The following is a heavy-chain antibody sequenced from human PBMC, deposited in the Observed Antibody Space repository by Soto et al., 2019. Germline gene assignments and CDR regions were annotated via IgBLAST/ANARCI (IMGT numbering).Heavy chain of an antibody. V-gene: IGHV4-34*01. CDR3: VRGYWYFDY. CDR1: GGSFSGYY. Sequence: SQTLSLTCSVYGGSFSGYYWSCIRQPPGTGLEWIGEINHSGNTNYNPSLKSRVTISVDTSKTQGSHKLSSLTAADTAVFYCVRGYWYFDYWGQGTLVTVS. CDR2: INHSGNT. J-gene: IGHJ4*02. D-gene: IGHD2-8*02.